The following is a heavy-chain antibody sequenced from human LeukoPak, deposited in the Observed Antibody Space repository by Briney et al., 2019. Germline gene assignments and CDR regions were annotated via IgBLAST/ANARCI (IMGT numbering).Heavy chain of an antibody. J-gene: IGHJ4*02. CDR2: IKQDGSEK. D-gene: IGHD6-19*01. V-gene: IGHV3-7*03. Sequence: GGSLRLSCAASGFTFSSYGMSWVRQAPGKGLEWVANIKQDGSEKYYVDSVKGRFTISRDNAKNSLYLQMNSLRAEDTAVYYCARLTGYSSGWYGSRFDYWGQGTLVTVSS. CDR1: GFTFSSYG. CDR3: ARLTGYSSGWYGSRFDY.